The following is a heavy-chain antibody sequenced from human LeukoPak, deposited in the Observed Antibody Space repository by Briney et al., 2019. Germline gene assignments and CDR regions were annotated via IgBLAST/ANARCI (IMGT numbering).Heavy chain of an antibody. D-gene: IGHD3-9*01. V-gene: IGHV3-7*03. J-gene: IGHJ6*02. CDR3: ARGSIFSNRAPYGMDV. CDR2: ISQDGSGK. Sequence: GGSLRLSCGASGFTFSNYWMSWVRQAPGKGLEWVINISQDGSGKNYADSVEGRFTISRDNAKNSLYLQMNSLRAEDTAVYYCARGSIFSNRAPYGMDVWGQGTTVTVSS. CDR1: GFTFSNYW.